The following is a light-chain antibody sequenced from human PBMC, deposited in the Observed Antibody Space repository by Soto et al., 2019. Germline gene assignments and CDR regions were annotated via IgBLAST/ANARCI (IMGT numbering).Light chain of an antibody. CDR3: QQRSNWPRT. CDR1: QSVSRSY. CDR2: GAS. V-gene: IGKV3D-20*02. Sequence: EIVLTQSPGTLSLSPGDRATLSCRASQSVSRSYLAWYQQKPGQAPRLLINGASSRATGIPDRYSGSESGTDFTLTISSLEPEDFALYYCQQRSNWPRTFGQGTKVDIK. J-gene: IGKJ1*01.